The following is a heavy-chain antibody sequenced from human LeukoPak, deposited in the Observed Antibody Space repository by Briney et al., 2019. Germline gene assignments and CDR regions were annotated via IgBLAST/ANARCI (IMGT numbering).Heavy chain of an antibody. D-gene: IGHD4-17*01. J-gene: IGHJ4*02. V-gene: IGHV1-8*03. CDR3: ARTTSLTASGYDY. Sequence: ASVKVSCKTSGYTFTTYHINWVRQATGQGLEWLGWMNPYSGDRGYAQKFEGRLSITSDTSISTAYMELSSLRSDDTAVYFCARTTSLTASGYDYWGQETLVTVSS. CDR2: MNPYSGDR. CDR1: GYTFTTYH.